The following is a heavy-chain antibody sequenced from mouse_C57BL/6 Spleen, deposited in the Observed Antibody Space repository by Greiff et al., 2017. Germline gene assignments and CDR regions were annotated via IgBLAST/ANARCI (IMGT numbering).Heavy chain of an antibody. CDR3: ASAYYAVDY. Sequence: EVKLVESGGGLVKPGGSLKLSCAASGFTFSDYGMHWVRQAPEKGLEWVAYISSGGSTIYYADTVKGRFTISRDNAKNTLFLQMTSLRSEDTAMYYCASAYYAVDYWGQGTSVTVSS. CDR2: ISSGGSTI. V-gene: IGHV5-17*01. J-gene: IGHJ4*01. CDR1: GFTFSDYG.